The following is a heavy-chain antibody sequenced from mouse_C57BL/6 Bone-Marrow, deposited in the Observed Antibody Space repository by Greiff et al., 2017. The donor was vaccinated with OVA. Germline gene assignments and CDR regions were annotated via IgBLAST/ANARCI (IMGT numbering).Heavy chain of an antibody. CDR3: ARYRGEGRDY. CDR2: IRNKANGYTT. V-gene: IGHV7-3*01. Sequence: EAKLVESGGGLVQPGGSLSLSCAASGFTFTDYYMSWVRQPPGKALEWLGFIRNKANGYTTAYSASVKGRFTISRDNSQSILYLQMNAPGAEDSATYYCARYRGEGRDYWGQGTTRTVSS. CDR1: GFTFTDYY. J-gene: IGHJ2*01. D-gene: IGHD3-3*01.